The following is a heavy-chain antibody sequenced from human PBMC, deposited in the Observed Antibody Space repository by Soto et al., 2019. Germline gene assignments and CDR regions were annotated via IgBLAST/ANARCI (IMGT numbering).Heavy chain of an antibody. CDR2: ISSNGGST. D-gene: IGHD2-15*01. CDR3: ARGSIVVVLAAPYFDY. CDR1: GFTFSSYA. V-gene: IGHV3-64*01. Sequence: EVQLVESGGGLVQPGGSLRLSCAASGFTFSSYAMHWVRQAPGKGLEYVSAISSNGGSTYYANSVKGRFTISRDNSKNTLYLQMGSLRAEDMAVYYCARGSIVVVLAAPYFDYWGQGTLVTVSS. J-gene: IGHJ4*02.